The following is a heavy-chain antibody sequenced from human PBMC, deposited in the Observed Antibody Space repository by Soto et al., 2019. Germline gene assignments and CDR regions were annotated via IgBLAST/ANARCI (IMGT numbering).Heavy chain of an antibody. CDR3: ARDPTIFGVGYYFDY. V-gene: IGHV4-34*01. CDR1: GGSFSGYY. CDR2: INHSGST. D-gene: IGHD3-3*01. Sequence: SETLSLTCAVYGGSFSGYYWSWIRQPPGKGLEWIGEINHSGSTNYNPSLKSRVTISVDTSKNQFSLKLSSVTAADTAVYYCARDPTIFGVGYYFDYWGQGTLVTVSS. J-gene: IGHJ4*02.